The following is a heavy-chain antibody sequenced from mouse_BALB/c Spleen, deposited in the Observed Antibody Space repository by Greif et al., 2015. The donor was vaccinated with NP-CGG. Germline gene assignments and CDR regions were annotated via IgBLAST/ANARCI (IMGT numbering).Heavy chain of an antibody. CDR1: GYAFSSYW. J-gene: IGHJ1*01. Sequence: QVQLQQSGAELVRPGSSVKISCKASGYAFSSYWMNWVKQRPGQGLEWIGQIYPGDGDTNYNGKFKGKATLTADKSSSTAYLQLSSLSSEDSAVYFCAREHYGTRYFDVWGAGTTVTVSS. V-gene: IGHV1-80*01. CDR3: AREHYGTRYFDV. CDR2: IYPGDGDT. D-gene: IGHD1-1*01.